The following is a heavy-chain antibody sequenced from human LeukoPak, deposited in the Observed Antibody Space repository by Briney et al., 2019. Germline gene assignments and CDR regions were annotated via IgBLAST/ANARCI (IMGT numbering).Heavy chain of an antibody. CDR1: GGSISSGSYY. Sequence: PSETLSLTCTVSGGSISSGSYYWSWIRQPAGKGLEWIGRIYTSGSTNYNPSLKSRVTISVDTSKNQFSLKLSSVTAADTAVYYCARLWFGELWYYFDYWGQGTLVTVSS. CDR2: IYTSGST. V-gene: IGHV4-61*02. CDR3: ARLWFGELWYYFDY. D-gene: IGHD3-10*01. J-gene: IGHJ4*02.